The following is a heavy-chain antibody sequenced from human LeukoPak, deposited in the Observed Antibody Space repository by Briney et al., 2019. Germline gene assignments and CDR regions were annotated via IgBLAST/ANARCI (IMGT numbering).Heavy chain of an antibody. CDR2: VYHSGIT. J-gene: IGHJ4*02. V-gene: IGHV4-4*02. Sequence: SGTLSLTCAVSGGSITSSNWWTWVRQAPGKGLEWIGEVYHSGITNYNPSLKSRLILSVDMSNNQFSLRLNSVTAADTAVYYCAKYRPPRLWGQGTPVIVSS. D-gene: IGHD3-16*02. CDR1: GGSITSSNW. CDR3: AKYRPPRL.